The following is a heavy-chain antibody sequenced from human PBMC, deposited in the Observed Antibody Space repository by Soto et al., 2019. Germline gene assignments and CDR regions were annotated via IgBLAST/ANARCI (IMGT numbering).Heavy chain of an antibody. CDR2: ISGSGGST. CDR1: GFTFSSYA. Sequence: GGSLRLSCAASGFTFSSYAMSWVRQAPGKGLEWVSAISGSGGSTYYADSVKGRFTISRDNSKNTLYLQMNSLRAEDTAVYYCAKDRSYCTNGVCYAFDIWGQGTMVTVSS. V-gene: IGHV3-23*01. CDR3: AKDRSYCTNGVCYAFDI. D-gene: IGHD2-8*01. J-gene: IGHJ3*02.